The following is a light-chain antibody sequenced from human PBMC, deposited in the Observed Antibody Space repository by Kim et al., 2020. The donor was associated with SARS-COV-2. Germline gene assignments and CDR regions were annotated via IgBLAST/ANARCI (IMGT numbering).Light chain of an antibody. J-gene: IGLJ2*01. CDR2: GKN. V-gene: IGLV3-19*01. Sequence: SSELTQDPAVSVALGQTIRITCQGDTLRNYYASWYQQKPGQAPILVIHGKNNRPSGIPDRFSGSSSGNTASLTITGVQAEDEADLYCNSRESGGNRVVFG. CDR1: TLRNYY. CDR3: NSRESGGNRVV.